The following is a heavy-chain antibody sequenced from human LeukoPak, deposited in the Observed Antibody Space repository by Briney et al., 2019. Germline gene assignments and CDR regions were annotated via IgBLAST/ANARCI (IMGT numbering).Heavy chain of an antibody. V-gene: IGHV4-34*01. CDR1: GGSFSGYY. CDR3: ARVGSGGPFDY. J-gene: IGHJ4*02. D-gene: IGHD6-19*01. Sequence: PSETLSLTCAVYGGSFSGYYWSWIRQPPGKGLEWIGEINHSGSTNYNPSLKSRVTISVDTSKNQFSLKLSSVTAADTAVYYCARVGSGGPFDYWGQGTLVTVSS. CDR2: INHSGST.